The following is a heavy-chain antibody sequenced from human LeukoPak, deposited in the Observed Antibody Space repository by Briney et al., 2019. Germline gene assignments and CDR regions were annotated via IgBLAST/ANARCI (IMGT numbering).Heavy chain of an antibody. CDR3: AREFWSGYYSSDY. Sequence: SGGSLRLSCAASGFTFSSYSMNWVRQAPGKGLEWVSSISSSSSYIYYADSVKGRFTISRDKAKNSLYLQMNSLRAEDTAVYYCAREFWSGYYSSDYWGQGTLVTVSS. V-gene: IGHV3-21*01. CDR1: GFTFSSYS. D-gene: IGHD3-3*01. CDR2: ISSSSSYI. J-gene: IGHJ4*02.